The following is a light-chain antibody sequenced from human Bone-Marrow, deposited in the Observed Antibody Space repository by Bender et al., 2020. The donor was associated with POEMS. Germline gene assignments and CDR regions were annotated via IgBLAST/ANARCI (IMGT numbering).Light chain of an antibody. CDR1: SSDVGAYNL. J-gene: IGLJ2*01. Sequence: QSALTQPASVSGSPGQSITISCTGASSDVGAYNLVSWFQQHPGKAPELMIYEVNKRPSGVSNRFSGSKSGNTASLTISGLRAEDEADYYCCSYAGRGTMIFGGGTRLTVL. V-gene: IGLV2-23*02. CDR2: EVN. CDR3: CSYAGRGTMI.